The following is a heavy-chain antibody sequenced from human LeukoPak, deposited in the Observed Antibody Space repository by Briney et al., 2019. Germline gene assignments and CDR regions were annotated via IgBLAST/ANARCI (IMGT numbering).Heavy chain of an antibody. CDR3: AKVAVHYYDSSGINEGGGY. CDR1: GFTFNNYV. V-gene: IGHV3-43*02. D-gene: IGHD3-22*01. CDR2: ISGDGGST. J-gene: IGHJ4*02. Sequence: GGSLRLSCSASGFTFNNYVMHWVRQAPGKGLEWVSLISGDGGSTYYADSVKGRFTISRDNSKNSLYLQMNSLRTEDTALYYCAKVAVHYYDSSGINEGGGYWGQGTLVTVSS.